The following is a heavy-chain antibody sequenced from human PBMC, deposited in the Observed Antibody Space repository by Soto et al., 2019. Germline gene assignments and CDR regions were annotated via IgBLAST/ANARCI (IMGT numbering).Heavy chain of an antibody. CDR1: GFTFSDYY. V-gene: IGHV3-11*01. J-gene: IGHJ6*02. CDR2: ISSSGSTI. D-gene: IGHD3-9*01. Sequence: GGSLRLSCAASGFTFSDYYMSWIRQAPGKGLEWVSYISSSGSTIYYADSVKGRFTISRDNAKNSLYLQMNSLRAEDTAVYYCARAGYYDILTGYYSPYYYGMDVWGQGTTVTVSS. CDR3: ARAGYYDILTGYYSPYYYGMDV.